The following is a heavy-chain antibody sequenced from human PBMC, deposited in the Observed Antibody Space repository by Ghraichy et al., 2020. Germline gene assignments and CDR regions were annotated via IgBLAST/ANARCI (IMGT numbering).Heavy chain of an antibody. V-gene: IGHV3-21*01. CDR3: ALSGWSTEYFQH. D-gene: IGHD6-19*01. J-gene: IGHJ1*01. CDR1: GFTFSNYS. Sequence: GGSLRLSCAASGFTFSNYSMNWVRQAPGKGLEWVSSISSSSTYIYYADSVKGRFTISRDNAKNSLYLQMNSLRAEDTAVYYCALSGWSTEYFQHWGQGTLVTVSS. CDR2: ISSSSTYI.